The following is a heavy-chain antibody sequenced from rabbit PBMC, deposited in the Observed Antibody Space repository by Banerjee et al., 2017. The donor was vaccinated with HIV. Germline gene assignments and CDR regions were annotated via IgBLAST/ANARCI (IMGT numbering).Heavy chain of an antibody. CDR3: ARSINVLITRCGL. CDR1: GFSFSGNYY. V-gene: IGHV1S45*01. D-gene: IGHD1-1*01. J-gene: IGHJ4*01. Sequence: QEQLVESGGGLVQPEGSLTLTCTASGFSFSGNYYMCWVRRAPGKGLEWIGCIGTISGSTWFANWAKGRFTISKTSSTTVTLRMTSLTAADTATYFCARSINVLITRCGLWGPGTLVTVS. CDR2: IGTISGST.